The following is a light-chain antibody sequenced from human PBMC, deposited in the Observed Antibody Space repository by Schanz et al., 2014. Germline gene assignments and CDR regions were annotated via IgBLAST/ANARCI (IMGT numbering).Light chain of an antibody. CDR3: QQYSTSPRT. J-gene: IGKJ1*01. Sequence: EIVLTQSPGTLSLSPGERATLSCRASQSVSSSYLAWYQQKPGQAPRLLIYGASSRANGIPDRLSGSGSGTDFTLTISRLEPDDFAVYYCQQYSTSPRTFGQGTKVEIK. CDR1: QSVSSSY. CDR2: GAS. V-gene: IGKV3-20*01.